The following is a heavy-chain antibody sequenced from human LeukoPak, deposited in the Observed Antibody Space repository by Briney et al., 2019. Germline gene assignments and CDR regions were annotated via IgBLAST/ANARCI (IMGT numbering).Heavy chain of an antibody. J-gene: IGHJ4*02. Sequence: PGGSLRLSCAASGFTFSSYEMNWVRQAPGKGLEWVSYISSSGSTIYYADSVKGRFTISRDNAKNSLYLQMNSLRAEDTAVYYCARDNPKHYDILTGYYAPLDYWGQGTLVTVSS. CDR3: ARDNPKHYDILTGYYAPLDY. CDR1: GFTFSSYE. CDR2: ISSSGSTI. V-gene: IGHV3-48*03. D-gene: IGHD3-9*01.